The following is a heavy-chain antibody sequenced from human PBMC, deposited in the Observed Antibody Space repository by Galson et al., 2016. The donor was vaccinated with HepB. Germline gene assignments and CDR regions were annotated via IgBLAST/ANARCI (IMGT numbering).Heavy chain of an antibody. J-gene: IGHJ6*02. CDR3: ARDGGEGCTSTTCYEGAEYDYGMDV. CDR1: GASITTYF. Sequence: ETLSLTCTVSGASITTYFWTSIRQSPGKGLEWIGYFYYGGKTNYNPSLQSRVPIPADTSKNQFSLRLSSVTAADTAVYFCARDGGEGCTSTTCYEGAEYDYGMDVWGQGTSVIVSS. V-gene: IGHV4-59*01. CDR2: FYYGGKT. D-gene: IGHD2-2*01.